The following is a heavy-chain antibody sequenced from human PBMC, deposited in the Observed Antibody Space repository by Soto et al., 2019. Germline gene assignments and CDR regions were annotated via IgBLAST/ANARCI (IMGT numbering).Heavy chain of an antibody. CDR1: GGSITRGGYY. Sequence: SETLSLTCTVSGGSITRGGYYWSWIRQHPGKGLEWIGYIYNSGTTYYNPSLKSRVTISVDTPKNQFSLKLTSVTAADTAVYYCARTESGTFAPWGQGTLVTVSS. V-gene: IGHV4-31*03. CDR2: IYNSGTT. D-gene: IGHD1-7*01. CDR3: ARTESGTFAP. J-gene: IGHJ5*02.